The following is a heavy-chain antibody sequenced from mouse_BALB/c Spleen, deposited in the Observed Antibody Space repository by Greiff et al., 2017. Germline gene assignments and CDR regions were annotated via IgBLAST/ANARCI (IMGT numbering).Heavy chain of an antibody. CDR3: ARQGYGNYEAMDY. CDR2: ISSGGSYT. J-gene: IGHJ4*01. D-gene: IGHD2-1*01. Sequence: EVQLVESGGDLVKPGGSLKLSCAASGFTFSSYGMSWVRQTPDKRLEWVATISSGGSYTYYPDSVKGRFTISRDNAKNTLYLQMSSLKSEDTAMYYCARQGYGNYEAMDYWGQGTSVTVSS. CDR1: GFTFSSYG. V-gene: IGHV5-6*01.